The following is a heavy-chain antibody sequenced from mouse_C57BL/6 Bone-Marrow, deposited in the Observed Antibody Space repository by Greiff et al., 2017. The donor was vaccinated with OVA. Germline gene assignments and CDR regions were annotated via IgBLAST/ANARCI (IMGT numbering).Heavy chain of an antibody. CDR2: ISYDGSN. D-gene: IGHD2-3*01. CDR1: GYSITSGYY. V-gene: IGHV3-6*01. J-gene: IGHJ1*03. CDR3: AREDGYYPWYFDV. Sequence: EVQLVESGPGLVKPSQSLSLTCSVTGYSITSGYYWNWIRQFPGNKLEWMGYISYDGSNNYYPSLKNRISITRDTSKNQFFLKLNSVTTEDTATYYCAREDGYYPWYFDVWGTGTTVTVSS.